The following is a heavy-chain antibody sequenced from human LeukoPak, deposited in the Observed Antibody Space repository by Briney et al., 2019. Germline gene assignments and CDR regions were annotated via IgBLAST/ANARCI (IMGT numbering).Heavy chain of an antibody. Sequence: KPSETLSLTCAVYGGSFSGYYWSWIRQPPGKGLEWIGEINHSGSTNYNPSLKSRVTISVDTSKNQFSLKLSSVTAADTAVYYCARKPYYPQSSKTLDNRGQGTLVTVSS. CDR3: ARKPYYPQSSKTLDN. D-gene: IGHD6-6*01. V-gene: IGHV4-34*01. J-gene: IGHJ4*02. CDR2: INHSGST. CDR1: GGSFSGYY.